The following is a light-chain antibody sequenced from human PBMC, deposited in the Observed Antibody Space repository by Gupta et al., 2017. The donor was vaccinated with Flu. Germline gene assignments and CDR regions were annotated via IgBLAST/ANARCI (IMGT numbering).Light chain of an antibody. CDR3: QQDGSSPRT. V-gene: IGKV3-20*01. J-gene: IGKJ1*01. Sequence: EIVLTQSPGTLSSSPGERATLSCRASQTVSSSYLAWYQRKPGQAPRLLIYGASSRATGIPDRFSGSGSGTDFTLTISRLEPEDFAVYYCQQDGSSPRTFGQGTKVEIK. CDR2: GAS. CDR1: QTVSSSY.